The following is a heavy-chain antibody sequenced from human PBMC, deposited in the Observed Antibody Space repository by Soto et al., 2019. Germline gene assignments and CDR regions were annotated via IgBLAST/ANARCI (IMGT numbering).Heavy chain of an antibody. J-gene: IGHJ3*02. CDR2: INPSGST. D-gene: IGHD6-19*01. V-gene: IGHV4-34*01. CDR3: ARGREQWLVDAFDI. Sequence: SATLSLTCAVYGGSFSGYYWSWIRQPPGKGLEWIGEINPSGSTNYHPSLKSRVTTSVDTSKNQFSLKLNFVTAADTALYYCARGREQWLVDAFDIWGQGTMVTVSS. CDR1: GGSFSGYY.